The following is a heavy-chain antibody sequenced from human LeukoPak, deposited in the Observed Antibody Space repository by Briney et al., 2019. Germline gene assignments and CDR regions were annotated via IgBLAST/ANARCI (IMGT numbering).Heavy chain of an antibody. CDR3: ARGRGYCSSTSCPAPYYYYGMDV. CDR2: IWYDGSNK. Sequence: PGRSLRLSCAASGFTFSSYGMHWVRQAPGKGLEWVAVIWYDGSNKYYADSVKGRFTISRDNSKNTLYLQMNSLRAEDTAVYYCARGRGYCSSTSCPAPYYYYGMDVWGQGTTVTVSS. V-gene: IGHV3-33*01. D-gene: IGHD2-2*01. CDR1: GFTFSSYG. J-gene: IGHJ6*02.